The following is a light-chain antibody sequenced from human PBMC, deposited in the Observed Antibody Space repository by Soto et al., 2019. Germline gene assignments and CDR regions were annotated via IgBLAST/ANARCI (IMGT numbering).Light chain of an antibody. CDR3: TSYTSSYTHV. CDR2: DVS. Sequence: QSALTQPASVSGSPGQSITISCTGTSSDVGGYNYVSWLQQHPGKVPKLMFYDVSSRPSGVSNRFSGSKSGNTASLTISGLQAEDEADYYCTSYTSSYTHVFGSGTKVTVL. J-gene: IGLJ1*01. CDR1: SSDVGGYNY. V-gene: IGLV2-14*01.